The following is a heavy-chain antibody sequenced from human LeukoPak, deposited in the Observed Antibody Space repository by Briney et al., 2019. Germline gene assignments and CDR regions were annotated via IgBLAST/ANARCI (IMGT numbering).Heavy chain of an antibody. V-gene: IGHV1-69*06. CDR2: IIPIFGTT. D-gene: IGHD2-8*02. CDR1: GGTFSSYA. CDR3: ATLPTIVLSTMYYFDY. J-gene: IGHJ4*02. Sequence: SVTVSCKASGGTFSSYAINWVRQAPGQGLEWMGGIIPIFGTTNFAQKFQGRVTMTEDTSTDTAYMELSSLRSEDTAVYYCATLPTIVLSTMYYFDYWGQGTLVTVSS.